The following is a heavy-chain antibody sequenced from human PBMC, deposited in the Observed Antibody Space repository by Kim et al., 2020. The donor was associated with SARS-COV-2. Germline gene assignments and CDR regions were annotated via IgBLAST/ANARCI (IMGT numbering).Heavy chain of an antibody. CDR2: INTDNGNT. J-gene: IGHJ5*02. V-gene: IGHV1-3*04. CDR1: GYTFTNYL. Sequence: ASVKVSCKASGYTFTNYLMHWVRQVPGQGLEWIGWINTDNGNTKYSQKFQGRVTITRDTSASTGYMELSSLRSEDTAVYYCARDKAYNWFDPWGQGTLVTVSS. CDR3: ARDKAYNWFDP.